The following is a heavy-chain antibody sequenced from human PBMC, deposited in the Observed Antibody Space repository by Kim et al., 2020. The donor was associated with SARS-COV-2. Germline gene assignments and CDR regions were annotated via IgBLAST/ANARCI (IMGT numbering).Heavy chain of an antibody. CDR2: ISYDGSNK. V-gene: IGHV3-30*04. CDR1: GFTFSSYA. CDR3: ARDLARITMIVVVITDAFDI. J-gene: IGHJ3*02. Sequence: GGSLRPSCAASGFTFSSYAMHWVRQAPGKGLEWVAVISYDGSNKYYADSVKGRFTISRDNSKNTLYLQMNSLRAEDTAVYYCARDLARITMIVVVITDAFDIWGQGTMVTVSS. D-gene: IGHD3-22*01.